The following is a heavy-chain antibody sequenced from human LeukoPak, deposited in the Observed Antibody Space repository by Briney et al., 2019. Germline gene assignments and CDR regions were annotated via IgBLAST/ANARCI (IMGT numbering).Heavy chain of an antibody. J-gene: IGHJ2*01. V-gene: IGHV1-2*02. D-gene: IGHD1-14*01. CDR1: GYTFTSYY. CDR2: INPNSGST. CDR3: ARTVLGCYFDI. Sequence: ASVKVSCKASGYTFTSYYMHWVRQAPGQGLEWMGRINPNSGSTNYAQKFQGRVTMTRDTSISTAYMELSRLRSDDTAVYYCARTVLGCYFDIWGRGTMVTVSS.